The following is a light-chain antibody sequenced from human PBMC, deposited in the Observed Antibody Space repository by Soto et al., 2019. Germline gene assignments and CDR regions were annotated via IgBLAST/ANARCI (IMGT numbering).Light chain of an antibody. J-gene: IGKJ1*01. CDR1: QTVLYSSNNKNY. Sequence: DIVVTQSPDSLAVSLGERATINCKSSQTVLYSSNNKNYLAWYRQKPGQPPKLLIYWASTRESGVPDRFSGSGSGTDFTLTISSLQAEDVAVYYCQQYYSTPWTFGQGTKVDIK. V-gene: IGKV4-1*01. CDR3: QQYYSTPWT. CDR2: WAS.